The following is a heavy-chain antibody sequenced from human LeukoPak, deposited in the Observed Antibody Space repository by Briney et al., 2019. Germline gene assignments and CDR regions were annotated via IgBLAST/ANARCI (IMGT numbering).Heavy chain of an antibody. CDR1: GFTFSSYA. CDR3: ARGIGDRLDPTSLYYFDY. Sequence: GGSLRLSCAASGFTFSSYAMHWVRQAPGKGLEYVSAISSNGGSTYYANSVKGRFTISRDNSKNTLYLQMGSLRAEDMAVYYCARGIGDRLDPTSLYYFDYWGQGTLVTVSS. J-gene: IGHJ4*02. CDR2: ISSNGGST. D-gene: IGHD2-15*01. V-gene: IGHV3-64*01.